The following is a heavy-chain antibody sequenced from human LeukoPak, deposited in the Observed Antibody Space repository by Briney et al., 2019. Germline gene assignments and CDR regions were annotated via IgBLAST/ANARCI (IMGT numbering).Heavy chain of an antibody. J-gene: IGHJ4*02. CDR2: IYHSGST. D-gene: IGHD3-10*01. CDR1: GGSISSSNW. V-gene: IGHV4-4*02. Sequence: SGTLSLTCAVSGGSISSSNWWGWVRQPPGKGLEWIGEIYHSGSTNYNPSLKSRVTISVDKSKNQFSLKLSSVTAADTAVYYCARDKVVRGVIIDYWGQGTLVTVSS. CDR3: ARDKVVRGVIIDY.